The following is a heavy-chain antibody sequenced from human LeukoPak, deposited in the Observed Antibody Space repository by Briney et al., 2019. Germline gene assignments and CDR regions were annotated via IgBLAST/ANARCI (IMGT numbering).Heavy chain of an antibody. CDR3: ARIGVSRAAAGRYTDAFDI. CDR1: GYTFTNYG. J-gene: IGHJ3*02. Sequence: ASVKVSCKASGYTFTNYGISWVRQAPGQGLEWMGWISTYNDNINFAQKFQDRVTMTTDTSTNTAYMELKSLRSDDTAAYFCARIGVSRAAAGRYTDAFDIWGQGTVVTVSS. CDR2: ISTYNDNI. V-gene: IGHV1-18*01. D-gene: IGHD6-13*01.